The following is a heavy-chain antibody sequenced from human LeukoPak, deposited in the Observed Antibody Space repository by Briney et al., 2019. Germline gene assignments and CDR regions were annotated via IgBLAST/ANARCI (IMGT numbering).Heavy chain of an antibody. CDR2: ISCSSSTI. CDR1: GFTVSSNY. Sequence: GSLRLSCAASGFTVSSNYMSWVRQAPGRGLEWVSYISCSSSTIYYADSVKGRFTISRDNAKNSLYLQMNSLRAEDTAVYYCAREAVAGNHYYYGMDVWGQGTTVTVSS. D-gene: IGHD6-19*01. V-gene: IGHV3-48*04. J-gene: IGHJ6*02. CDR3: AREAVAGNHYYYGMDV.